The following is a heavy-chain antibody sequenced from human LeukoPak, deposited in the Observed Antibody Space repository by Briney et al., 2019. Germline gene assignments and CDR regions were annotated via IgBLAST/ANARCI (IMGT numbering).Heavy chain of an antibody. CDR1: GFTFSSYA. CDR2: ISGSGGST. D-gene: IGHD2-8*01. V-gene: IGHV3-23*01. Sequence: GGSLRLSCAASGFTFSSYAMSWVRQAPGKGLEWVSAISGSGGSTYYADSVKGRFTISRDNSKNTLYLQMNSLRAEDTAVYHCAKDEPRRGYCTNGVCRVDAFDIWGQGTMVTVSS. CDR3: AKDEPRRGYCTNGVCRVDAFDI. J-gene: IGHJ3*02.